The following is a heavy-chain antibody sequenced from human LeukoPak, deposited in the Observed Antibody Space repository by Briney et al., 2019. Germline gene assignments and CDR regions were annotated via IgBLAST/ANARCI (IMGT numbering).Heavy chain of an antibody. CDR1: GFTLSSYW. V-gene: IGHV3-74*01. D-gene: IGHD4/OR15-4a*01. CDR2: VNGDGSFT. J-gene: IGHJ4*02. Sequence: GGSLRLSCAASGFTLSSYWMHWVRQVPGQGLVWVSRVNGDGSFTVYADSVKGRFTISRDNAKNTLYLQMNSLRAKDTAVYYCTRSMTMVTPFDYWGQGTLVTVSS. CDR3: TRSMTMVTPFDY.